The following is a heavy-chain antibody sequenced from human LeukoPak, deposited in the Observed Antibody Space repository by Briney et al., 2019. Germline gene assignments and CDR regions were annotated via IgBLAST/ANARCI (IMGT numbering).Heavy chain of an antibody. J-gene: IGHJ4*02. V-gene: IGHV4-61*02. CDR1: GGSISSGSYY. D-gene: IGHD3-3*01. Sequence: PSQTLSLTCTVSGGSISSGSYYWSWIRQPAGKGLEWIGRIYTSGSTNYNPSLKSRVTISVDTSKNQFSLKLSSVTAADTAVYYCARVMTIFGVVSPYFDYWGQGTLVTVSS. CDR3: ARVMTIFGVVSPYFDY. CDR2: IYTSGST.